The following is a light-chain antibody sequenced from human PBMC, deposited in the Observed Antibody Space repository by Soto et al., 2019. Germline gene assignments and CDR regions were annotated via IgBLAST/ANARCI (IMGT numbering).Light chain of an antibody. Sequence: QTVVTQEPSLSVSPGGAVTLTCGLSSGSVSPSFYPTWYQQTPGQPPLTLIYGTNTRSSGVPDRFSASISGNKAALTITGAQADDECDYYCVLYMGNGISLFGGGTKLTVL. CDR2: GTN. V-gene: IGLV8-61*01. J-gene: IGLJ3*02. CDR3: VLYMGNGISL. CDR1: SGSVSPSFY.